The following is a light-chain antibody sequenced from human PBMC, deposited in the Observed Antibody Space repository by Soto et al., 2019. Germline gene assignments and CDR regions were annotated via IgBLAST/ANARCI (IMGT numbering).Light chain of an antibody. J-gene: IGKJ5*01. Sequence: EIVMTQSPATLSVSPGERATLSCRASQSVSSNLAWYQRKPGQAPRLLFYGASTRATGIPGRFTASGSGTEFTLTISSLQSEDFAIYYCQQYNNWPPSITFGQGTRLEIK. CDR3: QQYNNWPPSIT. CDR2: GAS. CDR1: QSVSSN. V-gene: IGKV3-15*01.